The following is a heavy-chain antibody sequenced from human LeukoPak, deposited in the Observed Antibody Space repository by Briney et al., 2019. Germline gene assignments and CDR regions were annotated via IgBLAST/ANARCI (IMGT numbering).Heavy chain of an antibody. V-gene: IGHV1-18*04. CDR2: ISAYNGNT. CDR1: GYTFTSYG. CDR3: ARPYGSGSYYNSPLDY. Sequence: ASVKVSCKASGYTFTSYGISWVRQAPGHGLEWMGWISAYNGNTNYAQKLQGRVIMTTDTSTSTAYMELRSLRSDDTAVYYCARPYGSGSYYNSPLDYWGQGTLVTVSS. D-gene: IGHD3-10*01. J-gene: IGHJ4*02.